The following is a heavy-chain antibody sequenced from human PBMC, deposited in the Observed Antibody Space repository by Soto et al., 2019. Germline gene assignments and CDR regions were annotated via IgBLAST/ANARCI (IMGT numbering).Heavy chain of an antibody. Sequence: EVQLAESGGGLVQPGGSLRLSCAASEFTFSGRSVHWVRQAPGKGLVWVSGIDKVGTDSTYADSVKGRFTSSRDNAKNTVYLQMNSLRVEDTAVYYCARGWFGPDVWGKRDHGHRLL. V-gene: IGHV3-74*01. CDR3: ARGWFGPDV. J-gene: IGHJ6*03. D-gene: IGHD3-10*01. CDR2: IDKVGTDS. CDR1: EFTFSGRS.